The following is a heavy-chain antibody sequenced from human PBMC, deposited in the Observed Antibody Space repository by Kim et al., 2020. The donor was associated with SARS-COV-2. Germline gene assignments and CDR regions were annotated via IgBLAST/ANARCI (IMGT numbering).Heavy chain of an antibody. CDR2: INHSGST. Sequence: SETLSLTCAVYGGSFSGYYWSWIRQPPGKGLEWIGEINHSGSTNYNPSLKSRVTISVDTSKNQFSLKLSSVTAADPAVYYCVRPSRDSSRWFDPWGQGTLVTVSS. D-gene: IGHD3-22*01. V-gene: IGHV4-34*01. J-gene: IGHJ5*02. CDR1: GGSFSGYY. CDR3: VRPSRDSSRWFDP.